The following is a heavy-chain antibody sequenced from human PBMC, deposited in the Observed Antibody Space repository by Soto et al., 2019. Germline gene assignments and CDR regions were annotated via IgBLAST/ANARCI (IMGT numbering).Heavy chain of an antibody. CDR1: GFTFSSYA. CDR2: ISYDGSNK. CDR3: ARALRCTSCYRGGATALDY. Sequence: PGGSLRLSCAASGFTFSSYAMHWVRQAPGKGLEWVAVISYDGSNKYYADSVKGRFTISRDNSKNTLYLQMNSLRAEDTAVYYCARALRCTSCYRGGATALDYWGQGTLVTVSS. J-gene: IGHJ4*02. V-gene: IGHV3-30-3*01. D-gene: IGHD2-2*01.